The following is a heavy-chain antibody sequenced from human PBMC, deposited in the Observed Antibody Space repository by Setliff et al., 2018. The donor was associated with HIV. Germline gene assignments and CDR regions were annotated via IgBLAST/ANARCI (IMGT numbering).Heavy chain of an antibody. V-gene: IGHV4-59*01. CDR3: ARAGSYGWDY. D-gene: IGHD5-18*01. J-gene: IGHJ4*02. CDR1: GGSISSFY. CDR2: IYYSGST. Sequence: SETLSLTCTISGGSISSFYWTWIRQPPGKGLEWIGYIYYSGSTNYNPSLKSRLTISVDTSKNQVSLKLSSVTAADTAVYYCARAGSYGWDYWGQGTLVTVSS.